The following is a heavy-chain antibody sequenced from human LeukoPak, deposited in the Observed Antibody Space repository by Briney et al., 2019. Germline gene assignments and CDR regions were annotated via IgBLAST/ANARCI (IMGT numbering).Heavy chain of an antibody. J-gene: IGHJ5*02. D-gene: IGHD1-7*01. CDR3: ARDSLELQRRNWFDP. CDR1: PYTFDKYY. V-gene: IGHV1-46*02. CDR2: INPSGRST. Sequence: GASVKLSCKASPYTFDKYYIHWVRQAPGQGLEWMALINPSGRSTSYAQQFQGRVTVTRDTSTSTVYMDLSSLRSEDAAVYYCARDSLELQRRNWFDPWGQGTLVTVSS.